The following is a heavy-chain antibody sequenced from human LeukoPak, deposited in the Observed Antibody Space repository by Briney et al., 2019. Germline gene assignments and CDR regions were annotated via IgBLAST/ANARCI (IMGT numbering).Heavy chain of an antibody. D-gene: IGHD2-8*01. Sequence: GGSLRLSCAASGFTFSSYWMHWVRQAPGKGLEWVASIKEDGSERQYVDSVKGRFSISRDNTKGSLFLQLNSLRAEDTAVYYCARDLGYCTNGVSHTRFDYWGQGTLVAVSS. V-gene: IGHV3-7*03. J-gene: IGHJ4*02. CDR2: IKEDGSER. CDR3: ARDLGYCTNGVSHTRFDY. CDR1: GFTFSSYW.